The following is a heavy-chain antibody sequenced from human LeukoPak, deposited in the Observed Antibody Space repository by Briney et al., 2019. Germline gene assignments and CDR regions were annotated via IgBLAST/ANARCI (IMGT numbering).Heavy chain of an antibody. J-gene: IGHJ4*02. CDR3: ARDKSGHYYDSSGQLDY. V-gene: IGHV1-46*01. Sequence: ASVKVSCKASGHTFTSYYMHWVRQAPGQGLEWMGIINPSGGSTSYAQKFQGRVTMTRDTSTSTVYMELSSLRSEDTAVYYCARDKSGHYYDSSGQLDYWGQGTLVTVSS. CDR2: INPSGGST. CDR1: GHTFTSYY. D-gene: IGHD3-22*01.